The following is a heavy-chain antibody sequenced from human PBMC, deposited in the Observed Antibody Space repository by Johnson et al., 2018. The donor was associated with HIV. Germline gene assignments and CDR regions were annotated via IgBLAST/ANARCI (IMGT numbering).Heavy chain of an antibody. CDR1: GFSFDDYS. CDR3: AKDMAVTAMAFDI. D-gene: IGHD5-18*01. V-gene: IGHV3-43*01. J-gene: IGHJ3*02. CDR2: ISWDGGST. Sequence: VQLVESGGVVVQPGGSLRLSCAASGFSFDDYSMHWVRQAPGKGLEWVSLISWDGGSTYYADSVKARFTISRDNSKKSLYLQMNSLRTEETALYSCAKDMAVTAMAFDIWGQGTMVTVSS.